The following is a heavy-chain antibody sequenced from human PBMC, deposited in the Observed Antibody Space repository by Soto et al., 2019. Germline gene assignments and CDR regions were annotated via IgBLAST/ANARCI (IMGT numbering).Heavy chain of an antibody. Sequence: EVQLLESGGGLVQPGGSMRLSCAASGFTFSSYAMSWVRQAPGTGLEWVSAISGSGGSTYYADSVKGRFTISRDNSKNTLYMQMNSLRAEDTAVYYCAKYQYYYDSSRYCDYWGQGTLVTVSS. V-gene: IGHV3-23*01. CDR3: AKYQYYYDSSRYCDY. CDR1: GFTFSSYA. CDR2: ISGSGGST. D-gene: IGHD3-22*01. J-gene: IGHJ4*02.